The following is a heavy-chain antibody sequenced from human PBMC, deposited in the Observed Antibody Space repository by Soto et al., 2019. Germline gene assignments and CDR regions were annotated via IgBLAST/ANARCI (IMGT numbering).Heavy chain of an antibody. CDR1: GDSFTSYW. D-gene: IGHD6-19*01. CDR2: IYPADSDT. CDR3: ARRYFPSSGRYNNYYFDY. V-gene: IGHV5-51*03. J-gene: IGHJ4*02. Sequence: GAEMKKPGESLQISCKGSGDSFTSYWIGWVRQMPGKGLEWMGIIYPADSDTTYSPSFQGQVTISVDLSISTAYLQWSSLKASDTAMYYCARRYFPSSGRYNNYYFDYWGQGTLVTVSS.